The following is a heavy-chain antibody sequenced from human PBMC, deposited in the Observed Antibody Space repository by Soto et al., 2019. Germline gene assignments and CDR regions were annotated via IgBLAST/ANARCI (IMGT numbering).Heavy chain of an antibody. CDR3: TGEGASGY. V-gene: IGHV3-30*03. CDR2: ISRDGGTK. CDR1: GFTVSTYG. D-gene: IGHD2-8*02. Sequence: QVQLVESGGGVVQPGRSLRLSCAVSGFTVSTYGMHWVRQAPGKGLEWVAVISRDGGTKYYADSVKGRFTISRDNYRNKLFLEMNSLRGDDMAVYYCTGEGASGYWGQGTLVTVSS. J-gene: IGHJ4*02.